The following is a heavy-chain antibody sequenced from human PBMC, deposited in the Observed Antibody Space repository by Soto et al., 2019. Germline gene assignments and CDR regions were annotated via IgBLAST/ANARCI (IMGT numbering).Heavy chain of an antibody. CDR3: ARDPGTYSGSYRY. CDR1: GYSFTSYG. V-gene: IGHV1-18*04. J-gene: IGHJ4*02. Sequence: QVQLVQSGGEVRNPGASVKVSCEASGYSFTSYGISWVRQAPGQGLEWMGWISAYNGNTKYAQNFQGRVTMTTDTSTRTAYMDLRSLRSDDTAVYYCARDPGTYSGSYRYWGQGTQVTVSS. CDR2: ISAYNGNT. D-gene: IGHD1-26*01.